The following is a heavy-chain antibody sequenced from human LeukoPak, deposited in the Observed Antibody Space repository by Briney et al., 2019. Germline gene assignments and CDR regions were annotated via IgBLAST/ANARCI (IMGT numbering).Heavy chain of an antibody. D-gene: IGHD3-9*01. Sequence: PLQTLSLTCAVYGGSFSGYFWSSVRQPPGKGLEWIGEINHSGSSDYKPSLESRVSMSVDTSKNEFFPRVTSVTAADTALYYCARGGSRVGENAYDNDVWTKRPSCPRDLDYWGQGTLVTVSS. CDR1: GGSFSGYF. J-gene: IGHJ4*02. V-gene: IGHV4-34*01. CDR2: INHSGSS. CDR3: ARGGSRVGENAYDNDVWTKRPSCPRDLDY.